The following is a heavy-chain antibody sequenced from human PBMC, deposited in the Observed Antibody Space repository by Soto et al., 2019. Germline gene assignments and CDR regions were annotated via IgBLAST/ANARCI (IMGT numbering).Heavy chain of an antibody. CDR3: AKSIAVAGIYWFDP. CDR2: IIPIFGTA. CDR1: GGTFSSYA. J-gene: IGHJ5*02. Sequence: SVKVSCKASGGTFSSYAISWVRQAPGQGLEWMGGIIPIFGTANYAQKFQGRVTITADESTSTAYMELSSLRSEDTAVYYCAKSIAVAGIYWFDPWGQGTLVTVS. D-gene: IGHD6-19*01. V-gene: IGHV1-69*13.